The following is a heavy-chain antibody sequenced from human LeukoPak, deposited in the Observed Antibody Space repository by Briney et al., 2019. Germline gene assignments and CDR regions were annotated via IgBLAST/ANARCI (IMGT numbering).Heavy chain of an antibody. J-gene: IGHJ4*02. CDR3: ARSRSGYPSSTFDY. CDR2: IYYSGST. V-gene: IGHV4-31*03. D-gene: IGHD3-22*01. CDR1: GGSISSGGYY. Sequence: SETLSLTCTVSGGSISSGGYYWSWIRQHPGKGLEWIGYIYYSGSTYYNPSLKSRVTISVYTSKNQFSLKLSSVTAADTAVYYCARSRSGYPSSTFDYWGQGTLVTVSS.